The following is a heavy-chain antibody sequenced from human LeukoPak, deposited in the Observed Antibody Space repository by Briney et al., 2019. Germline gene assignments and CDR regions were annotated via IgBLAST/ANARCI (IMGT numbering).Heavy chain of an antibody. CDR3: AKVREAWDY. CDR2: ISGGGETT. CDR1: GFSFSTSL. D-gene: IGHD5-24*01. V-gene: IGHV3-23*01. Sequence: GGSLRLSCVASGFSFSTSLMGWVRQAPGKGLEWVSAISGGGETTYYADSVKGRFTISRDNSESTLYLRMDSLGADDTAVYYCAKVREAWDYWGQGTQVTVSS. J-gene: IGHJ4*02.